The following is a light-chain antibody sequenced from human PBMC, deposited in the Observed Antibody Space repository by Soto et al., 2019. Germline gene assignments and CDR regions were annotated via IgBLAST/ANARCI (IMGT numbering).Light chain of an antibody. CDR3: QQYNNWPFS. V-gene: IGKV3-15*01. Sequence: IVLTRSPATLSVYPCEGATLSCRAGQGVTTNFAWYQQKSGQSPRLLIYDVSIRATGVPARFSATGSETDFTLTISGLQSEDSAVYFCQQYNNWPFSFGQGTRLEIK. J-gene: IGKJ5*01. CDR2: DVS. CDR1: QGVTTN.